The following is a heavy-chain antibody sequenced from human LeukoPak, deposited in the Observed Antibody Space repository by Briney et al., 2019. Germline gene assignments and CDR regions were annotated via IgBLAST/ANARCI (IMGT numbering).Heavy chain of an antibody. V-gene: IGHV3-33*01. Sequence: GRSLRLSCAASGFIFRNYGMHWVRQAPGKGLEWVAAIWYDGTNENYVDSVKGRFTISRDNSKNTLYLEMDNLRVEDTAVYYCVRGYYDGNSDFDYWGQGTLVIVSS. CDR3: VRGYYDGNSDFDY. J-gene: IGHJ4*02. CDR1: GFIFRNYG. D-gene: IGHD3-3*01. CDR2: IWYDGTNE.